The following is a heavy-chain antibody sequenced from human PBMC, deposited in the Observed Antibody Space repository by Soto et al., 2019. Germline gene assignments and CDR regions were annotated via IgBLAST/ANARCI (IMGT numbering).Heavy chain of an antibody. Sequence: GGSLRLSCAASGFTFSNYWMHWVRQAPGKGLVWVSHINTDGRTTTYADSVKGRFTISRDNAKNTLFLQMNTLRAEDTAVYYCARRGGWGLDVWGQGTTVTVSS. CDR1: GFTFSNYW. J-gene: IGHJ6*02. CDR2: INTDGRTT. CDR3: ARRGGWGLDV. V-gene: IGHV3-74*01. D-gene: IGHD2-15*01.